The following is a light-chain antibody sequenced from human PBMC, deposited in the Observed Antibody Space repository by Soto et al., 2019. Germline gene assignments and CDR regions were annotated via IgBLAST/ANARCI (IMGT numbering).Light chain of an antibody. Sequence: QLTQSPSSLSASVGDRVTITCRASQGISSYLAWYQQKPGKAPKLLIYAASTLQSGVPSRFSGSGSGTDFTLSISSLQPEDFAIYYCLQLNSYPRTFGPGTKVDIK. CDR1: QGISSY. CDR2: AAS. V-gene: IGKV1-9*01. CDR3: LQLNSYPRT. J-gene: IGKJ3*01.